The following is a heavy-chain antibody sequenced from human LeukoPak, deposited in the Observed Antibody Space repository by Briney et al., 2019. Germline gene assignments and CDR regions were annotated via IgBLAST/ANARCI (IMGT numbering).Heavy chain of an antibody. CDR2: ISYDGSNK. D-gene: IGHD6-19*01. CDR1: GFTFSSCG. V-gene: IGHV3-30*18. Sequence: GGSLRLSCAASGFTFSSCGMHWVRQAPGKGLEWVAVISYDGSNKYYADSVKGRFTISRDNSKNTLYLQMTSLRAWDTAVYYCAKDPAGCTVAAPFQHWGQGTLVTVSS. J-gene: IGHJ1*01. CDR3: AKDPAGCTVAAPFQH.